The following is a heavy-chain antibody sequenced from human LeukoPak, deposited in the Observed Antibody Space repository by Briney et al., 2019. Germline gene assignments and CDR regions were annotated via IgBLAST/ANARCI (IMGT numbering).Heavy chain of an antibody. CDR2: ISSSGSTI. CDR1: GFTFSSYE. CDR3: ASESVEPAAYAFDI. D-gene: IGHD2-2*01. V-gene: IGHV3-48*03. J-gene: IGHJ3*02. Sequence: GGSLRLSCAASGFTFSSYEMNWVRQAPGKGLEWVSYISSSGSTIYYADSVKGRFTISRDNAKNSLYLQMNSLRAEDTAVYYCASESVEPAAYAFDIWGQGTMVTVSS.